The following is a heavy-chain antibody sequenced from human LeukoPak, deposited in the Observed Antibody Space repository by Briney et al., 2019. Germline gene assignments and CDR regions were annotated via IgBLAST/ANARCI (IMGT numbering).Heavy chain of an antibody. J-gene: IGHJ5*02. V-gene: IGHV3-48*03. CDR2: ISSGGSTI. CDR1: GFTFSSYE. CDR3: ARDVWFDA. Sequence: SGGSLRRSCAASGFTFSSYEMNWVRQPPGKGLEWVSYISSGGSTIYYADSVKGRFTISRDNAKNSLYLQMNSLRAEDTALYYCARDVWFDAWGQGTLVTVSS.